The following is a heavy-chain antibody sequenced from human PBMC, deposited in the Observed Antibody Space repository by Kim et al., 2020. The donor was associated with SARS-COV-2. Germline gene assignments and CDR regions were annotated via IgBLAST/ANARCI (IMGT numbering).Heavy chain of an antibody. CDR3: ARGRGSFMVRGVLFDY. J-gene: IGHJ4*02. D-gene: IGHD3-10*01. Sequence: SLQSRVTISVDTSKNQFSLKLSAGTAADTAVYYCARGRGSFMVRGVLFDYWGQGTLVTVSS. V-gene: IGHV4-34*13.